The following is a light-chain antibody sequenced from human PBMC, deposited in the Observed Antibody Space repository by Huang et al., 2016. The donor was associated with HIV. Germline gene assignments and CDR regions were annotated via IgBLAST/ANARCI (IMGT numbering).Light chain of an antibody. CDR1: QGISSY. CDR3: QQYYSTPQG. V-gene: IGKV1D-43*01. Sequence: AIRMTQSPFSLSASVGDRVTITCWASQGISSYLAWYQQKPVKPPKLFIYYASSLQSGVPSRFSVSGSGTDYTLTFSSLQPEDFATYYCQQYYSTPQGFGPGTKVDIK. CDR2: YAS. J-gene: IGKJ3*01.